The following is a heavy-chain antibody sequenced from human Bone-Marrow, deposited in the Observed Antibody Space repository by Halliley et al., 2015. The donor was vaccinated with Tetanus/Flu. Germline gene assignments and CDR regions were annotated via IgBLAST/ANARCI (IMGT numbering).Heavy chain of an antibody. V-gene: IGHV3-74*01. J-gene: IGHJ4*02. Sequence: SLRLSCAASGLTFSSYWMHWVRQAPGKGLVWVSAINSAGSSTSYADSVKGRFTISRDNAKNTLYLQMNSLRAEDTAVYYCARDQPAARGGSYDYWGQGTLVTVSS. CDR3: ARDQPAARGGSYDY. CDR2: INSAGSST. CDR1: GLTFSSYW. D-gene: IGHD1-26*01.